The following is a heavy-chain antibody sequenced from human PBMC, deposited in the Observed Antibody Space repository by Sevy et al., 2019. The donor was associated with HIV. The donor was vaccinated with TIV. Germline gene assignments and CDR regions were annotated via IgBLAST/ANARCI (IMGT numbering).Heavy chain of an antibody. D-gene: IGHD2-21*02. CDR2: INPNSGGT. CDR3: ARGYVCGGDCYPDY. V-gene: IGHV1-2*02. Sequence: ASVKVSCKASGYTFTGYYIHWVRQAPGQGLEWMGWINPNSGGTNYAQKFQGRVTMTRDTSISTAYMELSRLRSDDTAVYYCARGYVCGGDCYPDYWGQGTLVTVSS. CDR1: GYTFTGYY. J-gene: IGHJ4*02.